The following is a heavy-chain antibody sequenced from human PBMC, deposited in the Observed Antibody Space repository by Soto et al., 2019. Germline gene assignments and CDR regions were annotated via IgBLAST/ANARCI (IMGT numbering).Heavy chain of an antibody. J-gene: IGHJ4*02. CDR2: IDAAGKT. CDR1: GFTFSSYE. CDR3: ERGFGGGRPTIFDY. Sequence: GWSLRLSCSAPGFTFSSYEIHWVRLVIGKGLEWVSGIDAAGKTYYPGSVKGRFTISRENARNSLYLQMNSLRAGDTAVYYCERGFGGGRPTIFDYWGQATLLTASS. D-gene: IGHD1-1*01. V-gene: IGHV3-13*04.